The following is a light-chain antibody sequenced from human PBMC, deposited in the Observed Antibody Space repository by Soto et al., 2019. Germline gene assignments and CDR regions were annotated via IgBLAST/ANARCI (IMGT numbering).Light chain of an antibody. Sequence: DIQMTQSPSSLSVSVGDRVTITCRASQDIGSSLGWFQQKPGKAPKSLIYAASTLQVGVPPRFSSSGSGTDFILTISSLQPEDFATYYCQQYNSYPRTFGQGTKVEIK. J-gene: IGKJ1*01. CDR3: QQYNSYPRT. V-gene: IGKV1-16*01. CDR1: QDIGSS. CDR2: AAS.